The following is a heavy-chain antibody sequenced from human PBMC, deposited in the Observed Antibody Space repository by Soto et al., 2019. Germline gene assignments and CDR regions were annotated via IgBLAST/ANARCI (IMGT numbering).Heavy chain of an antibody. CDR3: ARDLATVTNFDY. J-gene: IGHJ4*02. CDR1: GFTFSSYW. Sequence: GGSLRLSCAAPGFTFSSYWMSWVRQAPGKGLEWVANIKQDGSEKYYVDSVKGRFTISRDNAKNSLYLQMNSLRAEDTAVYYCARDLATVTNFDYWGQGTLVTVSS. CDR2: IKQDGSEK. V-gene: IGHV3-7*03. D-gene: IGHD4-17*01.